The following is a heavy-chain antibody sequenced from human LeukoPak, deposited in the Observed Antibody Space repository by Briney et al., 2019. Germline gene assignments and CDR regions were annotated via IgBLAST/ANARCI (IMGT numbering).Heavy chain of an antibody. D-gene: IGHD2-2*01. Sequence: GGTLRLSCATSGFIFSHHGMNWVRQAPGKGLEWVSGIRADAVTTYYADSVKGRFIISRDNSKNTVYLQMNSLRVEDTAVYYCARVVPATIGTYYHYYMDVWGKGTTVTISS. J-gene: IGHJ6*03. CDR2: IRADAVTT. CDR3: ARVVPATIGTYYHYYMDV. CDR1: GFIFSHHG. V-gene: IGHV3-23*01.